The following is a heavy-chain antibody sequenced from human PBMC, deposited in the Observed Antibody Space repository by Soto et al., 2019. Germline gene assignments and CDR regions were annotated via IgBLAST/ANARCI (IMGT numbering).Heavy chain of an antibody. D-gene: IGHD4-17*01. CDR2: MNPNSGNT. V-gene: IGHV1-8*01. CDR3: ARTLYGDDVDY. CDR1: GYTFTSYD. Sequence: QVQLVQSGAEVKKPGASVKVSCKASGYTFTSYDINWVRQATGQGLEWMGWMNPNSGNTGYAQKFQGRVTTTRNTTISKAYMELSSLRSEDKAGFYCARTLYGDDVDYWGQGTLVSVSS. J-gene: IGHJ4*02.